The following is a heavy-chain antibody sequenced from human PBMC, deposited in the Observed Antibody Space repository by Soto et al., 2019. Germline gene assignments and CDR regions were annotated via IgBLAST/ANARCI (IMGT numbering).Heavy chain of an antibody. J-gene: IGHJ6*03. Sequence: EVQLVESGGGLVKPGGSLRLSCAASGFTFSSYSMNWVRQAPGKGLEWVSSISSSSSYIYCADSVKGRFTISRDNAKNSLYLQMNSLRAEDTAVYYCARDHCSSTSCGFSYYMDVWGKGTTVTVSS. CDR2: ISSSSSYI. D-gene: IGHD2-2*01. CDR1: GFTFSSYS. V-gene: IGHV3-21*01. CDR3: ARDHCSSTSCGFSYYMDV.